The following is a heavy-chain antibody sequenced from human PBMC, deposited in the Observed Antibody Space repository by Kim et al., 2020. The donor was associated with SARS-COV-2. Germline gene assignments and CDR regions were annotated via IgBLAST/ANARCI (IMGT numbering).Heavy chain of an antibody. CDR1: GGSISSYY. D-gene: IGHD3-10*01. CDR2: IYYSGST. J-gene: IGHJ6*02. Sequence: SETLSLTCTVSGGSISSYYWSWIRQPPGKGLEWIGYIYYSGSTNYNPSLKSRVTISVDTAKNQFSLKLSSVTAADTAVYYCARDRGAHEGVYYYYYYGMDVWGQGTTVTVSS. CDR3: ARDRGAHEGVYYYYYYGMDV. V-gene: IGHV4-59*01.